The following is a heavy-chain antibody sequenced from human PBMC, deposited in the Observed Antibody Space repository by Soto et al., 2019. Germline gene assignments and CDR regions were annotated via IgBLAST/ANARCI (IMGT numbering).Heavy chain of an antibody. CDR3: AREDYDYNFDY. D-gene: IGHD3-16*01. CDR1: GFTFSSYG. Sequence: GGSLRLSCAASGFTFSSYGMHWVRQAPGKGLEWVAVIWYDGSNKYYADSVKGRFTISRDNSKNTLYLQMNSLRAEDTAVYYCAREDYDYNFDYWGQGTLVTVSS. J-gene: IGHJ4*02. V-gene: IGHV3-33*01. CDR2: IWYDGSNK.